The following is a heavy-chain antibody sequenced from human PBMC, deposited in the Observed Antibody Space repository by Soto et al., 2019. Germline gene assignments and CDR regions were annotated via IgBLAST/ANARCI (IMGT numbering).Heavy chain of an antibody. Sequence: SETLSLTCAVSGGSISSGGYSWSWIRQPPGKGLEWIGYIYHSGSTNYNPSLKSRVTISVDTSKNQFSLKLSSVTAADTAVYYCARRLYYDSSGFEGGGMDVWGQGTTVTVSS. CDR3: ARRLYYDSSGFEGGGMDV. D-gene: IGHD3-22*01. V-gene: IGHV4-30-2*03. CDR1: GGSISSGGYS. J-gene: IGHJ6*02. CDR2: IYHSGST.